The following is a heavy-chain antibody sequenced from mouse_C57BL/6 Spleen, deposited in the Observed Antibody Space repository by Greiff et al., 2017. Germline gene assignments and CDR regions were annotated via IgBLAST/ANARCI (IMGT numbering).Heavy chain of an antibody. CDR2: ISYDGSN. CDR3: ARDSQDAMDY. J-gene: IGHJ4*01. V-gene: IGHV3-6*01. Sequence: EVQLQQSGPGLVKPSQSLSLTCSVTGYSITSGYYWNWIRQFPGNKLEWMGYISYDGSNNYNPSLKNRISITRDTSKNQFFLKLNSGTTEDTATYYCARDSQDAMDYWGQGTSVTVSS. CDR1: GYSITSGYY.